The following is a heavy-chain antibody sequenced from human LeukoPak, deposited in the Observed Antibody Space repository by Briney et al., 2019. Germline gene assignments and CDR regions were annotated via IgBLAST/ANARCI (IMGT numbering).Heavy chain of an antibody. CDR3: ARRGALDFWSGYYACGSWFDP. CDR1: GGSISRYY. V-gene: IGHV4-59*08. Sequence: SETLSLTCTVSGGSISRYYRSWIRQPPGKGLEWIGYIYYSGSKNYNPSLQRRATISVATSKNQFSLKLSSVTAAYTAVYYWARRGALDFWSGYYACGSWFDPWGQGTLVTVSS. J-gene: IGHJ5*02. D-gene: IGHD3-3*01. CDR2: IYYSGSK.